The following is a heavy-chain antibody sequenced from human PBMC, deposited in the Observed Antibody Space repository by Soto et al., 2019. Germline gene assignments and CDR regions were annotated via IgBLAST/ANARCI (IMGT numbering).Heavy chain of an antibody. CDR3: ARENSYDSSGYTRYYYYGMDV. Sequence: SETLSLTCTVSGGSISSYYWSWIRQPPGKGLEWIGYIYYSGSTNYNPSLKSRVTISVDTSKNQFSLKLSSVTAADTAVYYCARENSYDSSGYTRYYYYGMDVWGQGTTVTVSS. J-gene: IGHJ6*02. CDR1: GGSISSYY. V-gene: IGHV4-59*01. D-gene: IGHD3-22*01. CDR2: IYYSGST.